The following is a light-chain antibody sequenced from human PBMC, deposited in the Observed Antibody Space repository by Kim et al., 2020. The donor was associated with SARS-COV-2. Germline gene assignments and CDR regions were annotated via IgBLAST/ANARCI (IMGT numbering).Light chain of an antibody. CDR3: QQYNNWPPLI. Sequence: SPGETATPSCRTSLNVVYFLAWYQQKPGQAPRLLIFGASTRATGIPVRFSGSGYGTEFTLTISSLQSEDFAVYYCQQYNNWPPLIFGGGTKVDIK. J-gene: IGKJ4*01. CDR1: LNVVYF. CDR2: GAS. V-gene: IGKV3-15*01.